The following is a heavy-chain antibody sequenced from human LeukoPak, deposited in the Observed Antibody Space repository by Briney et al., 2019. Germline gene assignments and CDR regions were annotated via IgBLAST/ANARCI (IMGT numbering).Heavy chain of an antibody. CDR1: GYSISSGYY. Sequence: SETLSLTCAVSGYSISSGYYWGWIRQPPGKGLEWIGSIYHSGSTYYNPSLKSRVTISVDTSKNQFSLKLSSVTAADTAVYYCAYGSERSYFDYWGQGTLVTVSS. D-gene: IGHD3-10*01. CDR2: IYHSGST. CDR3: AYGSERSYFDY. J-gene: IGHJ4*02. V-gene: IGHV4-38-2*01.